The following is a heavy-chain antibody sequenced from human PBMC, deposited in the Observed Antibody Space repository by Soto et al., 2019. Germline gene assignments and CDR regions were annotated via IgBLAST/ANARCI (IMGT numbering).Heavy chain of an antibody. CDR3: ATSSGSGSQAFDY. J-gene: IGHJ4*02. D-gene: IGHD3-10*01. Sequence: QVHLVQSGAELRKPGSSVRVACKASGDTFNSYTINWVRQAHGLGLEWMGRTIPILSMSNYALKFQGRLTITEDKSTRTAYLVLSSLRSEDTAIYYCATSSGSGSQAFDYWGQVALGTVSS. CDR1: GDTFNSYT. CDR2: TIPILSMS. V-gene: IGHV1-69*02.